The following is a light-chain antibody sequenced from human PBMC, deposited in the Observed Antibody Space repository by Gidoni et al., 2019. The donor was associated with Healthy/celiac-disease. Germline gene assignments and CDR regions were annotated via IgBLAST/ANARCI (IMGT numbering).Light chain of an antibody. V-gene: IGKV4-1*01. CDR2: WAS. CDR1: QSVLYSSNNKNY. J-gene: IGKJ1*01. Sequence: IVMTQSPDSLAVSLGERATINCKSSQSVLYSSNNKNYLAWYQQKPGQPPKLLIYWASTRESGVPDRFSGSGSGTDFTLTISSLQAEDVAVYYCQQDYSTLWKVXQGTKVEIK. CDR3: QQDYSTLWK.